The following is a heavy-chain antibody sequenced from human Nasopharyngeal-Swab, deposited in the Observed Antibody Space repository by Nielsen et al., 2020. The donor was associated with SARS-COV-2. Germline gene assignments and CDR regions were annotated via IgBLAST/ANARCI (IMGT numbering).Heavy chain of an antibody. CDR3: VRAMVRGLRPFDY. D-gene: IGHD3-10*01. J-gene: IGHJ4*02. V-gene: IGHV3-74*01. CDR1: GFTLSSYW. Sequence: GESLKISCAASGFTLSSYWMHWVRQAPGKGLVWVSRISGDGSNTFYADSVKGRFTISRDNAKNTLYLQMNSLRAEDTAVYYCVRAMVRGLRPFDYWGQGTLVTVSS. CDR2: ISGDGSNT.